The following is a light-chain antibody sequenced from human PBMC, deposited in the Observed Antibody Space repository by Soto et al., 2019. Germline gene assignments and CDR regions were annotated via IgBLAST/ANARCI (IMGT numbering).Light chain of an antibody. CDR3: QQYKGT. J-gene: IGKJ2*02. CDR1: QSVDGY. V-gene: IGKV3-15*01. CDR2: GAS. Sequence: EVVMTQSPVTLSVSPGESATLSCRASQSVDGYLAWYQQKPGQAPRLLIYGASTRATGVTARFSGSGSGTEFTLTISSLQSEDFAVYYCQQYKGTFGQGTKLEIK.